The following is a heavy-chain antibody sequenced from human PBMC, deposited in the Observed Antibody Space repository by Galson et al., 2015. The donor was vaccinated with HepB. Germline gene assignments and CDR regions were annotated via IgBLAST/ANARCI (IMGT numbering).Heavy chain of an antibody. CDR2: ITVYNGNT. J-gene: IGHJ4*02. V-gene: IGHV1-18*04. CDR1: GYTFNSHG. CDR3: ARTLLGSVTLFGVVAEYFDF. Sequence: SVKVSCKASGYTFNSHGISWVRQAPGQGPEWMGWITVYNGNTKYAQKFQGRVTMTTDTSTNTAYMELRSLRFDDTAVYYCARTLLGSVTLFGVVAEYFDFWGQGTLVTVSS. D-gene: IGHD3-3*01.